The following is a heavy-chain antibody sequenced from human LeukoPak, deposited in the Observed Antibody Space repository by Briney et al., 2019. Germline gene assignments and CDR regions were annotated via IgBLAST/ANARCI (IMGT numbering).Heavy chain of an antibody. J-gene: IGHJ4*02. CDR3: ASKRGYSYGLDY. Sequence: SVKVSCKASGYTFTSYGISWVRQAPGQGLEWMGGIIPIFGTANYAQKFQGRVTITADESTSTGYMELSSLRSEDTAVYYCASKRGYSYGLDYWGQGTLVTVSS. CDR1: GYTFTSYG. D-gene: IGHD5-18*01. CDR2: IIPIFGTA. V-gene: IGHV1-69*13.